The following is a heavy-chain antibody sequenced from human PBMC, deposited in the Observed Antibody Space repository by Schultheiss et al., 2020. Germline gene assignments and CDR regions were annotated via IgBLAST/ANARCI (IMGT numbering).Heavy chain of an antibody. CDR1: GFTFSSYA. J-gene: IGHJ6*02. D-gene: IGHD2-15*01. V-gene: IGHV3-23*01. CDR2: ISGSGGST. CDR3: ARAGIVPDGMDV. Sequence: GGSLRLSCAASGFTFSSYAMSWVRQAPGKGLEWVSAISGSGGSTYYADSVKGRFTISRDNSKNTLYLQMNSPRAEDTAVYYCARAGIVPDGMDVWGQGTTVTVSS.